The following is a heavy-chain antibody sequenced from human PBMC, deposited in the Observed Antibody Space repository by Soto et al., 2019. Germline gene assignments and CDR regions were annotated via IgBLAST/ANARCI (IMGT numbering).Heavy chain of an antibody. CDR2: INAGNGNT. D-gene: IGHD6-13*01. CDR1: GYTFTSYA. V-gene: IGHV1-3*01. Sequence: ASVKVSCKASGYTFTSYAMHWVRQAPGQRLEWMGWINAGNGNTKYSQNFQGRVTITRDTSASTAYMELSSLRSEDTAVYYCARVGSSSWGYYFDYWGQGTLVTVSS. J-gene: IGHJ4*02. CDR3: ARVGSSSWGYYFDY.